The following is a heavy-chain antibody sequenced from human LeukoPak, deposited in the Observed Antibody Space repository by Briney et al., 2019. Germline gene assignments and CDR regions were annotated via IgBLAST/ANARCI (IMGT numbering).Heavy chain of an antibody. V-gene: IGHV1-2*02. Sequence: ASVKVSCKASGYTFTGYYMHWVRQAPGQGLEWMGWINPNSGGTNYAQRFQGRVTMTRDTSISTAYMGLSRLRSDDTAVYYCATDIVVVPAAMPASDPWGQGTPVTVSS. CDR2: INPNSGGT. J-gene: IGHJ5*02. D-gene: IGHD2-2*01. CDR1: GYTFTGYY. CDR3: ATDIVVVPAAMPASDP.